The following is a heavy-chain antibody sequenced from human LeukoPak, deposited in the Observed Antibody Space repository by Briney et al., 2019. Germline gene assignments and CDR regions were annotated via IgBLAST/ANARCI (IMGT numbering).Heavy chain of an antibody. J-gene: IGHJ4*02. Sequence: PGGSLRLSCAASGFTFSTYGIHWVRQAPGKGLEWVAFIRYDGSSEHYADSVKGRFTISRDNSKNTLYLQMNSLRAEDTAVYYCAKDTYSGSSGYYVFDYWGQGTLVTVSS. D-gene: IGHD3-22*01. CDR3: AKDTYSGSSGYYVFDY. CDR2: IRYDGSSE. CDR1: GFTFSTYG. V-gene: IGHV3-30*02.